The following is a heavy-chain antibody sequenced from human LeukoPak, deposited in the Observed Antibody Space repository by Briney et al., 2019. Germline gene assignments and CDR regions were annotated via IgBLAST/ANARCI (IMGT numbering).Heavy chain of an antibody. D-gene: IGHD2-2*01. CDR3: ARDMYQLPALADY. J-gene: IGHJ4*02. CDR2: ISYDGSNK. CDR1: GFTFSSYA. Sequence: GGSLRLSCAASGFTFSSYAMHWVRQAPGKGLEWVAVISYDGSNKYYADSVKGRFTISRDNSKNTLYLQMNSLRAEDTAVYYCARDMYQLPALADYRGQGTLVTVSS. V-gene: IGHV3-30*04.